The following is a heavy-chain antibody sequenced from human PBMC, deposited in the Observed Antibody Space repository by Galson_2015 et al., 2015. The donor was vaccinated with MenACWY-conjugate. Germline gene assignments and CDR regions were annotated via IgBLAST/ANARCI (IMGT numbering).Heavy chain of an antibody. J-gene: IGHJ5*02. CDR3: ARQGSSSSWFDP. CDR2: IYPSDSDT. D-gene: IGHD6-6*01. V-gene: IGHV5-51*01. Sequence: QSGAEVKKPGESLTISCKASGYRFTHSWIAWVRQMPGKGLEWMGIIYPSDSDTRYSPSFQGQVTISADKSIDTAYLQWSSLKASDTAMYYCARQGSSSSWFDPWGQGTLVTVSS. CDR1: GYRFTHSW.